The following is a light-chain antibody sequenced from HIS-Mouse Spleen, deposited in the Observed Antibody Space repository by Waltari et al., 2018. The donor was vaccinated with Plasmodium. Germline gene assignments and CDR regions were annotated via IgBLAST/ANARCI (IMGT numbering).Light chain of an antibody. Sequence: AIQLTQSPSSLSASVGDRVTITCRASQGISSALAWYQQKPGKGPKLLIYDASSLESGVPSRFSGSGSGTDFTLTISSLQPEDFATDYCQQFNSYPLTFGGGTKVEIK. V-gene: IGKV1-13*02. J-gene: IGKJ4*01. CDR3: QQFNSYPLT. CDR2: DAS. CDR1: QGISSA.